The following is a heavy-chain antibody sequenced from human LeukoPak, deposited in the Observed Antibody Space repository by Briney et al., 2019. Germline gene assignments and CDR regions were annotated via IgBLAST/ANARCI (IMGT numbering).Heavy chain of an antibody. CDR2: IYHSGST. CDR1: GGSINNHY. D-gene: IGHD1-26*01. J-gene: IGHJ4*02. CDR3: ARGGSYPDYYFDF. Sequence: SETLSPTCTVSGGSINNHYWSWIRQPPGKGLECIGSIYHSGSTTYSPSLKSRVTISEDTSKNQFSLKLTSVTAADTAVYYCARGGSYPDYYFDFWGQGTLVTVSS. V-gene: IGHV4-59*11.